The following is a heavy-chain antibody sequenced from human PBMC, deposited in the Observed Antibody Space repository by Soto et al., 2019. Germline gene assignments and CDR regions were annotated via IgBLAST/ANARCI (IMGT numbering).Heavy chain of an antibody. CDR1: GGSISSYY. CDR2: IYTSGST. V-gene: IGHV4-4*07. D-gene: IGHD3-3*01. J-gene: IGHJ4*02. Sequence: QVQLQESGPGLVKTSETLSLTCTVSGGSISSYYWSWIRQPAGKGLESFGRIYTSGSTNYNPSLKRRVTMSVDPSKNQFSLRLSSVTAADTAVYYCARGKRFLEWLVFDYWGQGTLVTVSS. CDR3: ARGKRFLEWLVFDY.